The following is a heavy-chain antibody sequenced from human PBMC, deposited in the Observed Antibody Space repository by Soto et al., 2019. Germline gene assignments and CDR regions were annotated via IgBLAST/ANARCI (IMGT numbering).Heavy chain of an antibody. V-gene: IGHV4-4*02. CDR3: ARVSGSYYYGMDV. CDR2: IYHSGST. J-gene: IGHJ6*02. Sequence: QVQLQESGPGRVKPSGTLSLTCAVSGGSISSNYWWSWVRQPPGKGLEWIGEIYHSGSTNYNPSLKSRVTISVDKSKNQFSLKLSSVTAADTAVYYCARVSGSYYYGMDVWGQGTTVTVSS. D-gene: IGHD1-26*01. CDR1: GGSISSNYW.